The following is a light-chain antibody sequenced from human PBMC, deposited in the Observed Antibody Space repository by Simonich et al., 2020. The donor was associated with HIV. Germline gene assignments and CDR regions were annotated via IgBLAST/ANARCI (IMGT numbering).Light chain of an antibody. CDR2: WAS. CDR1: QSVLYSSNNKNY. J-gene: IGKJ1*01. Sequence: DIVMTQSPDSLAVSLGERATIYCKSSQSVLYSSNNKNYLAWYQQKPGQPPKLLISWASTRESGVPDRFSGSGSGTDFTLTISSLQAEDVAVYSCQQYYSTPPTFGQGTKVEIK. CDR3: QQYYSTPPT. V-gene: IGKV4-1*01.